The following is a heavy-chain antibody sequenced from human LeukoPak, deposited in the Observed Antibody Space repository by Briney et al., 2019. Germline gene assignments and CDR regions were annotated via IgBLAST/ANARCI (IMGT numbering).Heavy chain of an antibody. CDR2: ISGSGDNT. J-gene: IGHJ4*02. V-gene: IGHV3-23*01. Sequence: GGSLRLSCAASGFTFRSYAMSWVRQAPGKGLEWVSAISGSGDNTHYADSVKGRFTISRDNSKNTLYLEMNSLSPDDTAVYYCARGVEPLAANTLAYWGQGTLVTVSS. CDR3: ARGVEPLAANTLAY. D-gene: IGHD1-14*01. CDR1: GFTFRSYA.